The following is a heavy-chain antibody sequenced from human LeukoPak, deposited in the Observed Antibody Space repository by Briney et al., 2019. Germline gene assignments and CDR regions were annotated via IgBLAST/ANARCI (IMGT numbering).Heavy chain of an antibody. V-gene: IGHV1-18*03. CDR2: ISTYNGNT. D-gene: IGHD6-13*01. CDR3: ARGQQEFDY. J-gene: IGHJ4*02. CDR1: GYTFTNYD. Sequence: ASVKVSCKTSGYTFTNYDISWVRQAPGQGLEWMGWISTYNGNTKYAQNLQGRVTMTTDTSTITAYMELRSLRSDDMAVYYCARGQQEFDYWGQGTLVTVSS.